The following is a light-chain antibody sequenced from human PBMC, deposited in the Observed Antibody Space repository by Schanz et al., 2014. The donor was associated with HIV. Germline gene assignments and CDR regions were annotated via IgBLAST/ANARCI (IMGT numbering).Light chain of an antibody. CDR3: GTWDDSLNGWV. CDR1: SSNIGSNY. Sequence: QSVLTQPPSASGTPGQSVTISCSGSSSNIGSNYVYWYQQLPGTAPRLVIYNTFHRPSGVPDRFSGSESGTSASLAISGLQSEDEADYYCGTWDDSLNGWVFGVGTKLTVL. J-gene: IGLJ3*02. CDR2: NTF. V-gene: IGLV1-44*01.